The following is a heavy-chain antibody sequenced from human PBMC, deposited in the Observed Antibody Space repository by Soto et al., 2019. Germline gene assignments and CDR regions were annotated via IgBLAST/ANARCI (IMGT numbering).Heavy chain of an antibody. J-gene: IGHJ4*02. CDR2: IWWDGSKK. CDR1: GFTFNIFG. Sequence: QVQLVESGGGVVQPERSLRLSCAASGFTFNIFGMHWVRQAPGKGLEWVAVIWWDGSKKYYADSVKGRFTISRDNSKNTLYLQMNNPRAEDTALYYCARADYDIVTGSSLGYYDYWGKGTLVTVSS. CDR3: ARADYDIVTGSSLGYYDY. V-gene: IGHV3-33*01. D-gene: IGHD3-9*01.